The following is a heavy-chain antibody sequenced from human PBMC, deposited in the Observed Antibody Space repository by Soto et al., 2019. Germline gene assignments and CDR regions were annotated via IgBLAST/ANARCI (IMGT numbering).Heavy chain of an antibody. CDR2: LSDSGDRT. V-gene: IGHV3-23*01. CDR1: GFAFSRFA. Sequence: HPGGSLRLSCSASGFAFSRFAMRWVRQTPGKGLEWVSGLSDSGDRTYHADSVKGRCTISRDNAKNSLYVQMNSLRGEDTAVYYCARYCADDSISYCSSDRLDYWGQGSLVTVSS. J-gene: IGHJ4*02. CDR3: ARYCADDSISYCSSDRLDY. D-gene: IGHD2-21*01.